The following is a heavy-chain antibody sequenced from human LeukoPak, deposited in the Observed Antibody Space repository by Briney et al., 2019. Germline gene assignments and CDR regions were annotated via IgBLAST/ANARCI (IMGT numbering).Heavy chain of an antibody. CDR3: ARGTIAAAGYYYFDY. Sequence: GGSLRLSCAASGFTFSSYWMSWVRQAPGKGLEWVANIKQDGSEKYYVDPVKGRFTISRDNAKNSLYLQMNSLRAEDTAVYYCARGTIAAAGYYYFDYWGQGTQVTVSS. CDR1: GFTFSSYW. CDR2: IKQDGSEK. D-gene: IGHD6-13*01. J-gene: IGHJ4*02. V-gene: IGHV3-7*04.